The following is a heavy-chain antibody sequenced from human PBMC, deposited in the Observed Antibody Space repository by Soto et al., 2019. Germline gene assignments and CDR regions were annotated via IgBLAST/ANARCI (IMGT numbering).Heavy chain of an antibody. V-gene: IGHV1-69*13. CDR2: IIPIFGTA. CDR3: AGLTYYYDSSGYRLGARIGYYYYYGMDV. CDR1: GGTFSSYA. J-gene: IGHJ6*02. D-gene: IGHD3-22*01. Sequence: SVKVSCKASGGTFSSYAISWVRQAPGQGLEWMGGIIPIFGTANYAQKFQGRVTITADESTSTAYMELSSLRSEDTAVYYCAGLTYYYDSSGYRLGARIGYYYYYGMDVWGQGTTVTVSS.